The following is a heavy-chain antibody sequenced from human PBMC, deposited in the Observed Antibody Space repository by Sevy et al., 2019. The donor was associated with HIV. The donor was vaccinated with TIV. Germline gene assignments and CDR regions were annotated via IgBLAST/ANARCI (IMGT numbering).Heavy chain of an antibody. CDR2: INQDGSTK. CDR1: GFTLSTYW. V-gene: IGHV3-7*01. Sequence: GGFLRLSCAASGFTLSTYWMLWVRQAPGKGLEWVANINQDGSTKYFLESVKGRCTISGDNAKNSLFLQMNSLTAEETAVYYCVRAIAAADSFWGQGTLVTVSS. D-gene: IGHD6-25*01. CDR3: VRAIAAADSF. J-gene: IGHJ4*02.